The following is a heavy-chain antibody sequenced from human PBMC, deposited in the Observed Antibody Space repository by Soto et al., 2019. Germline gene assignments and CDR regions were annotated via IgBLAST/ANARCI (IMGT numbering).Heavy chain of an antibody. D-gene: IGHD5-12*01. V-gene: IGHV1-24*01. CDR3: ATDRRAYEAFDI. Sequence: ASVKVSCKVSGYTLTELSMHWVRQAPGKGLEWMGGFDTKDGETIYAQKFQGRVTMTEDTSTDTAYMELSSLRSEDTAVYYCATDRRAYEAFDIWGQGTMVTVSS. CDR1: GYTLTELS. J-gene: IGHJ3*02. CDR2: FDTKDGET.